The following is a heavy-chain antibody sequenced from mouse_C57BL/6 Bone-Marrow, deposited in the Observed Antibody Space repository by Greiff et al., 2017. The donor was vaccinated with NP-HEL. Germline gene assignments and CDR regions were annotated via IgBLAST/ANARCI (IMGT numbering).Heavy chain of an antibody. J-gene: IGHJ2*01. CDR3: AREGYITTVVAHYFDY. CDR1: GYTFTSYW. V-gene: IGHV1-72*01. D-gene: IGHD1-1*01. Sequence: QVQLQQPGAELVKPGASVKLSCKASGYTFTSYWMHWVKQRPGRGLEWIGRIDPNSGGTKYNEKFKSKATLTVDKPSSTVYMQLSSLTSEDSAVYYCAREGYITTVVAHYFDYWGQGTTLTVSS. CDR2: IDPNSGGT.